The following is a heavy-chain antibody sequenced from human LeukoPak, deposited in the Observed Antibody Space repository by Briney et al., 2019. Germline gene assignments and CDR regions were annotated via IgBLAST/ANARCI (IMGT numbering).Heavy chain of an antibody. CDR3: ARHIPGNPYFDY. Sequence: PSETLSLTCAVYGGSFSGYYWSWIRQPPGKGLEWIGEINHSGSTTYNPPLKSRVTISVETSKNQFSLKLRSVTAADTAIYYCARHIPGNPYFDYWGQGTLVTVSS. V-gene: IGHV4-34*01. CDR2: INHSGST. J-gene: IGHJ4*02. CDR1: GGSFSGYY. D-gene: IGHD2-21*01.